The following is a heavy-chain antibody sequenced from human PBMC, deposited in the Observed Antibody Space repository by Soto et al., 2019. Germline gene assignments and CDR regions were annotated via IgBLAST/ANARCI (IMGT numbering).Heavy chain of an antibody. D-gene: IGHD2-15*01. J-gene: IGHJ4*02. CDR1: GARFSTNA. V-gene: IGHV1-69*12. Sequence: QVQLVQSGAEVKKPGSSVKGSCKASGARFSTNAISWLRQAPGQGLEWMGSIIAIFDKANYAQKFQDRVTMTADESTSTAYMELSSLTSDDTAMYYCAREARGGSFESWGQGTLVTVSS. CDR2: IIAIFDKA. CDR3: AREARGGSFES.